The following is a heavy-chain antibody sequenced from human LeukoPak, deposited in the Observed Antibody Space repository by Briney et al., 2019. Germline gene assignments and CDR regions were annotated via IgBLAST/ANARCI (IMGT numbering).Heavy chain of an antibody. D-gene: IGHD6-13*01. CDR3: ARAREAAGIGGYYFDY. Sequence: GGSLRLFCAASGFTFSSYWMSWVRQAPGKGLEWVANIKQDGSEKYYVDSVKGRFTISRDNAKNSLYLQMNSLRAEDTAVYYCARAREAAGIGGYYFDYWGQGTLVTVSS. CDR2: IKQDGSEK. V-gene: IGHV3-7*01. J-gene: IGHJ4*02. CDR1: GFTFSSYW.